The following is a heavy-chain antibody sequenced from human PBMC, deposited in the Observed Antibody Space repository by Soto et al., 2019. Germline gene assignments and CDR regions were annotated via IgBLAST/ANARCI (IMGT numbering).Heavy chain of an antibody. CDR2: ISWNSGSI. V-gene: IGHV3-9*01. CDR3: AKELFPISVPQGAFDI. CDR1: GFTFDDYA. J-gene: IGHJ3*02. Sequence: GGSLRLSCAASGFTFDDYAMHWVRQAPGKGLEWVSGISWNSGSIGYADSVKGRFTISRDNAKNSLYLQMNSLRAEDTALYYCAKELFPISVPQGAFDIWGQGTMVTVSS.